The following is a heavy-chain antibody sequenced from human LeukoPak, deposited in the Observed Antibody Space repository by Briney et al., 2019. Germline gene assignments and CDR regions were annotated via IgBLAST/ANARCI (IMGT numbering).Heavy chain of an antibody. D-gene: IGHD3-10*01. CDR3: ARAFSVSAWFDP. CDR2: IYYSGST. V-gene: IGHV4-39*01. Sequence: WFRQAPGKGLEWIGSIYYSGSTYYNPSLKSRVTISVDTSKNQFSLKLSSVTAADTAVYYCARAFSVSAWFDPWGQGTLVTVSS. J-gene: IGHJ5*02.